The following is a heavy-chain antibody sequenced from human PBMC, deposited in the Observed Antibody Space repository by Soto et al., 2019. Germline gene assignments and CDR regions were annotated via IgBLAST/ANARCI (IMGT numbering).Heavy chain of an antibody. Sequence: PGGSLRLSCAASGFTFSSYSMNWVGQAPGKGLEWVSAISGSSSYTYYADPVKGRFTISRDNSKNTLYLQLNSLRAEDTAVYYCAKVLYISGWFGDAFEIWGQGTMVTVSS. J-gene: IGHJ3*02. CDR2: ISGSSSYT. D-gene: IGHD6-19*01. CDR3: AKVLYISGWFGDAFEI. V-gene: IGHV3-23*01. CDR1: GFTFSSYS.